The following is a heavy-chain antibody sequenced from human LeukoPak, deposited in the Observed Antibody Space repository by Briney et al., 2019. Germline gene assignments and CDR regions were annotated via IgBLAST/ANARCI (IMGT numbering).Heavy chain of an antibody. Sequence: GASVTVSCKASVYTFTAYYIHWVRQAPGQGREGMGWIDANSGDTKYAQKFQGRITISRDTSIGTAYLELSSLISDDTAVYYCASEAFCAGGRCYLQRVSSWGPGTLVTVSS. CDR1: VYTFTAYY. CDR3: ASEAFCAGGRCYLQRVSS. J-gene: IGHJ5*02. V-gene: IGHV1-2*02. D-gene: IGHD2-15*01. CDR2: IDANSGDT.